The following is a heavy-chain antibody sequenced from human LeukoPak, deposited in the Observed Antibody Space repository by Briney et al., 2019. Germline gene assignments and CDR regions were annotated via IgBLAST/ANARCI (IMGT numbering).Heavy chain of an antibody. V-gene: IGHV3-23*01. J-gene: IGHJ4*02. CDR2: ISGSGVTT. Sequence: ASVKVSCKASGYTFTSYGISWVRQAPGKGLEWVSAISGSGVTTYYAGSVKGRSTISRDNSKNTLYLQMNSLRAEDTAVYYCAKDRVGATLYFDYWGQGTLVTVSS. D-gene: IGHD1-26*01. CDR3: AKDRVGATLYFDY. CDR1: GYTFTSYG.